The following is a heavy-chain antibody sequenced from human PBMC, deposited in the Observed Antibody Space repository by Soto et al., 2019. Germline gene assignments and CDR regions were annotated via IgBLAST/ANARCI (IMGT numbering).Heavy chain of an antibody. J-gene: IGHJ4*02. CDR3: ARHGEHSSSWYFDF. D-gene: IGHD6-13*01. Sequence: SETPSLTCTVSGGSICSYYWSWIRQHPGKGLEWIGYIYYSGSTNYNPSLKSRVTISVDTSKNQFSLKLSSVTAADTAVYYCARHGEHSSSWYFDFWGQGTLVTVSS. CDR1: GGSICSYY. V-gene: IGHV4-59*08. CDR2: IYYSGST.